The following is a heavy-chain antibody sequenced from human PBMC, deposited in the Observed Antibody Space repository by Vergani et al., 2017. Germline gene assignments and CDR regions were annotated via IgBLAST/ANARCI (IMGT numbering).Heavy chain of an antibody. CDR2: VKTKTDGGTT. CDR3: TKTKRGWGLWY. CDR1: GFTFGDYA. V-gene: IGHV3-15*01. J-gene: IGHJ4*02. D-gene: IGHD2-21*01. Sequence: EVQLVESGGGLVQPGRSLRLSCTASGFTFGDYAMSWFRQAPGKGLEWVGRVKTKTDGGTTDYAAPVKGRFTISRHDSKNTLYLQMNSLKTEDTAVYYWTKTKRGWGLWYWGQGTLATVSS.